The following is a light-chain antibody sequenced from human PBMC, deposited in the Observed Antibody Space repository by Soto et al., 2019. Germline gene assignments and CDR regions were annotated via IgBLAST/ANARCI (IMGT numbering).Light chain of an antibody. Sequence: QSVLTQPPSASGTPGQRVTISCSGSRSNIGSKTVNWYQQVPGTAPKLLMYSNNQRRSGVPDRFSGSKSGTSASLAISGLQSEDEADYYCAAWDDSLNGVVFGGGTQLTVL. V-gene: IGLV1-44*01. CDR3: AAWDDSLNGVV. CDR1: RSNIGSKT. J-gene: IGLJ3*02. CDR2: SNN.